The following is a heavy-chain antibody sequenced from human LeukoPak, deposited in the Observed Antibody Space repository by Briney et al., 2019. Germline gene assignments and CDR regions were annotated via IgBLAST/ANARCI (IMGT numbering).Heavy chain of an antibody. CDR3: AREDCSGGSCRDAFDI. Sequence: PSQTLSLTCTVSGGSISSVGYYWSWIRQHPGKGLEWIGYIYYSGSTYYNPSLKSRVTISVDTSKNQFSLKLSSVTAADTAVYYCAREDCSGGSCRDAFDIWGQGTMVTVSS. J-gene: IGHJ3*02. D-gene: IGHD2-15*01. V-gene: IGHV4-31*03. CDR2: IYYSGST. CDR1: GGSISSVGYY.